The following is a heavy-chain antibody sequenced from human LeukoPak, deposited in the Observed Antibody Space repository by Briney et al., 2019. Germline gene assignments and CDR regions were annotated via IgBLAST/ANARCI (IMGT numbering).Heavy chain of an antibody. CDR1: GYTLTELS. CDR2: FDPEDGET. V-gene: IGHV1-24*01. Sequence: ASVKVSCKVSGYTLTELSMHWVRQAPGKGLEWRGGFDPEDGETIYAQKFQGRVTMTEDTSTDTAYMELSSLRSEDTAVYYCATGRLYCSSTSCPPPFDYWGQGTLVTVSS. D-gene: IGHD2-2*01. CDR3: ATGRLYCSSTSCPPPFDY. J-gene: IGHJ4*02.